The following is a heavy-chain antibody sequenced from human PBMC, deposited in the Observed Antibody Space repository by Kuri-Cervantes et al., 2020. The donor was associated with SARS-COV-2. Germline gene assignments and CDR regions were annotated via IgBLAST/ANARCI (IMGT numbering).Heavy chain of an antibody. D-gene: IGHD2-15*01. V-gene: IGHV3-30-3*01. CDR2: TSYDGSNK. CDR1: GFTFSSYA. J-gene: IGHJ6*02. CDR3: ASQYCSGGSCYSGYYYGMDV. Sequence: GGSLRLSCAASGFTFSSYAMHWVRQAPGKGLEWVAVTSYDGSNKYYADSVKGRFTISRDNSKNTLYLQMNSLRAEDTAVNYCASQYCSGGSCYSGYYYGMDVWGQGTTVTVSS.